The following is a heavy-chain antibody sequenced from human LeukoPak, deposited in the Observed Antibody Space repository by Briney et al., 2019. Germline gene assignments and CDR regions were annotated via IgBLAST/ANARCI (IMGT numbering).Heavy chain of an antibody. CDR3: AREVMYNFDY. J-gene: IGHJ4*02. Sequence: PGGSLRLSCAASGFTFSNAWMSWVRQAPGKGLEWVGRIQSKTDGGTTDYAAPVKGRFTISRGDSKNTLYLQMSSLKTEDTAVYYCAREVMYNFDYWGQGTLVTVSS. D-gene: IGHD1-1*01. CDR1: GFTFSNAW. CDR2: IQSKTDGGTT. V-gene: IGHV3-15*01.